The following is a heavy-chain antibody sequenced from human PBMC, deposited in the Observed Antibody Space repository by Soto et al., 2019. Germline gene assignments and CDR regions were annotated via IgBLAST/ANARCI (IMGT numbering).Heavy chain of an antibody. V-gene: IGHV4-59*01. CDR2: IYYTGTT. CDR3: ARGKFSYYGSGSYYDY. D-gene: IGHD3-10*01. Sequence: SETLSLTCTVSGGSITSYYWNWIRQPPGKGLEWIAKIYYTGTTDYKPSLKSRVTISVDTSKNQFYLKLSSVTAADTAVYYCARGKFSYYGSGSYYDYWGQGTLVTVSS. J-gene: IGHJ4*02. CDR1: GGSITSYY.